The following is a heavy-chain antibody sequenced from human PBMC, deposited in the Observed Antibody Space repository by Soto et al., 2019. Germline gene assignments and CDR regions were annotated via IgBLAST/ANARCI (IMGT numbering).Heavy chain of an antibody. CDR2: ISYDGSDK. Sequence: QVQVVESGGGVVQPGRSLRLSCAASGFTFSNYGMHWVRQAPGKGLEWVAVISYDGSDKYYADSVKGRFTISRDNSKNTLSPQKKSLRPEGTGVYYLAKRGMTPVTVLEYWGQGTLVTVSS. D-gene: IGHD4-17*01. V-gene: IGHV3-30*18. CDR3: AKRGMTPVTVLEY. CDR1: GFTFSNYG. J-gene: IGHJ4*02.